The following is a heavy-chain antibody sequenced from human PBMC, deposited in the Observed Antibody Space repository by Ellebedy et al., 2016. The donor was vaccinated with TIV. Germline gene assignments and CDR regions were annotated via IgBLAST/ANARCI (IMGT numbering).Heavy chain of an antibody. V-gene: IGHV3-30*18. D-gene: IGHD3-10*01. CDR3: AKDLAHPGNWFDP. J-gene: IGHJ5*02. CDR1: GFTFSSYG. CDR2: ISSDGSFG. Sequence: GESLKISXVASGFTFSSYGMHWVRQGPGKGLEWVAGISSDGSFGHSVDSVKGRFTISRDNSMNTLYLEMNSLRPEDTAVYFCAKDLAHPGNWFDPWGQGTLVTVS.